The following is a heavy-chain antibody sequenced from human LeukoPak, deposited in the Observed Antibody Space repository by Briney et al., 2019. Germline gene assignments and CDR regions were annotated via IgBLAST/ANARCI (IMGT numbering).Heavy chain of an antibody. Sequence: GGSLRLSCTASGFTFWMTWVRQAPGKGLEWGANMKQDGSEKYSVDSVKGRFTISRDNAKNSLYLQMNSLRAEDTAVYYCARIYCSSTNCYRHFDYWGQGTLVTVSS. CDR3: ARIYCSSTNCYRHFDY. CDR1: GFTFW. J-gene: IGHJ4*02. CDR2: MKQDGSEK. D-gene: IGHD2-2*01. V-gene: IGHV3-7*01.